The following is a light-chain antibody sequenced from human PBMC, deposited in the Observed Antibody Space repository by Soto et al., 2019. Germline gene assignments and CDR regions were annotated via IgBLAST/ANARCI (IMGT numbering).Light chain of an antibody. CDR3: ATWDSTLSGGM. CDR1: PSNVGTHS. J-gene: IGLJ3*02. CDR2: DND. V-gene: IGLV1-51*01. Sequence: QSLLTQPPSVSAAPGQKVTISCSGSPSNVGTHSVSWYRQFPGTPPKLLIYDNDKRPSGIPGRFAASKGGTSATLAISGLQTGDEADYYCATWDSTLSGGMFGGGTKLTVL.